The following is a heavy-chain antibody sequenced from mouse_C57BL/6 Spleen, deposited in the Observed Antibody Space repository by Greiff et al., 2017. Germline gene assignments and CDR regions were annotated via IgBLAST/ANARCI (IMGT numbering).Heavy chain of an antibody. CDR3: ANRGSSYAMDY. Sequence: QVQLQPSGAELVRPGTSVKVSCKASGYAFTNYLIAWVKQRPGQGLEWIGVINPGSGGTNYTEQFKGKATLTADKSSSTAYMPLSSLTSEDSAVYFCANRGSSYAMDYWGQGTSVTVSS. CDR1: GYAFTNYL. J-gene: IGHJ4*01. D-gene: IGHD1-1*01. CDR2: INPGSGGT. V-gene: IGHV1-54*01.